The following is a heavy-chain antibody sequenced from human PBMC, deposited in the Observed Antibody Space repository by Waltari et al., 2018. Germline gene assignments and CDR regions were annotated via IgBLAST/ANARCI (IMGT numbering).Heavy chain of an antibody. D-gene: IGHD6-13*01. CDR3: ARGSSQQLVH. Sequence: QVQLQESGPGLVQPSATLSLTCTVSAGSISSYYWSWIRQPPGKGLEWIGYIYYSGSTNYNPSLKSRVTISVDTSKNQFSLKLSSVTAADTAVYYCARGSSQQLVHWGQGTLVTVSS. V-gene: IGHV4-59*01. CDR2: IYYSGST. CDR1: AGSISSYY. J-gene: IGHJ4*02.